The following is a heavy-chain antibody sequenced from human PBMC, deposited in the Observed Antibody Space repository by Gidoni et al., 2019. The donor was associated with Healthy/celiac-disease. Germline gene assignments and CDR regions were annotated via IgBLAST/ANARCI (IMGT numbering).Heavy chain of an antibody. D-gene: IGHD3-10*01. CDR1: GFTFSRYD. Sequence: EVQLVESGGGLVQPGGSLRLSCAASGFTFSRYDMHWVRQATGKGLEWVSAIGTAGDTYYPGSVNGRFTISRENAKNSLYLQMNSLRAGDTAVYYCARDRRAYYYGSGSYSGYYDYGMDVWGQGTTVTVSS. CDR3: ARDRRAYYYGSGSYSGYYDYGMDV. V-gene: IGHV3-13*04. J-gene: IGHJ6*02. CDR2: IGTAGDT.